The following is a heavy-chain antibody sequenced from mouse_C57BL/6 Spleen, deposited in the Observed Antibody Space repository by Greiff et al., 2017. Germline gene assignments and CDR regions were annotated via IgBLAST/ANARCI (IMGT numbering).Heavy chain of an antibody. Sequence: EVQRVESGPGLVKPSQSLSLTCSVTGYSITSGYYWNWIRQFPGNKLEWMGYISYDGSNNYNPSLKNRISITRDTSKNQFFLKLNSVTTEDTATYYCARDWYGNSAWFAYWGQGTLVTVSA. D-gene: IGHD2-10*02. J-gene: IGHJ3*01. CDR3: ARDWYGNSAWFAY. CDR2: ISYDGSN. CDR1: GYSITSGYY. V-gene: IGHV3-6*01.